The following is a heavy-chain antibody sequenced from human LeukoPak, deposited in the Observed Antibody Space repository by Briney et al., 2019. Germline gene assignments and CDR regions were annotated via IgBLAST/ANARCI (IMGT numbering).Heavy chain of an antibody. D-gene: IGHD4-17*01. CDR1: GFTFSDYY. CDR2: ISSSGSTL. V-gene: IGHV3-11*01. J-gene: IGHJ6*03. CDR3: ARGYGDDGIDYYYMDV. Sequence: PGGSLRLSCAASGFTFSDYYMSWIRQAPGKGLEWVLYISSSGSTLYYADAVKGRFTISRDNAKNSLYLQMNSLRVEDTAVYYCARGYGDDGIDYYYMDVWGKGTTVTVSS.